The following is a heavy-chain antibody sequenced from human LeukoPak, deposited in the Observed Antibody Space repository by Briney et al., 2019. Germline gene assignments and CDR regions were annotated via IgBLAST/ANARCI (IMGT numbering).Heavy chain of an antibody. D-gene: IGHD3-22*01. V-gene: IGHV3-23*01. Sequence: GGSLRLSGAASGFTFSSYAMSWVRQAPGKGLEWVSAISGSGGSTYYADSVKGRFTISRDNSKNTLYLQMNSLRAEDMAVYYCAKGDLYYYDSSGYLVYWGQGTLVTVSS. CDR2: ISGSGGST. J-gene: IGHJ4*02. CDR1: GFTFSSYA. CDR3: AKGDLYYYDSSGYLVY.